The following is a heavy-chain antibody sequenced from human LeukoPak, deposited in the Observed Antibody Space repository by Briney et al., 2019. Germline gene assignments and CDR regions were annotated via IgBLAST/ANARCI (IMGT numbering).Heavy chain of an antibody. CDR3: ARGDDSSGYYQAYYSDY. CDR2: IYYSGST. J-gene: IGHJ4*02. Sequence: PSETLSLTCTVSGGSISSYYWSWIRQPPGKGLEWIGYIYYSGSTNYNPSLKSRVTISVDTSKNQFSLKLSSVTAADTAVYYCARGDDSSGYYQAYYSDYWGQGTLVTVSS. V-gene: IGHV4-59*01. D-gene: IGHD3-22*01. CDR1: GGSISSYY.